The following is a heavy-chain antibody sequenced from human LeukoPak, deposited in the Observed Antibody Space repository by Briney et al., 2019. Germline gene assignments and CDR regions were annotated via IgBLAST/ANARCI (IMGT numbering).Heavy chain of an antibody. CDR3: AKVGDSSGYYKRPFDF. D-gene: IGHD3-22*01. Sequence: GGSLRLSCAASGFTFSSYAMSWVRQAPGKGLEWVSAISGSGSTTYYADSVKGRFTISRDNSKNTLYLRMNSLRAEDTAVYYCAKVGDSSGYYKRPFDFWGQGNLVTVS. CDR1: GFTFSSYA. CDR2: ISGSGSTT. V-gene: IGHV3-23*01. J-gene: IGHJ4*02.